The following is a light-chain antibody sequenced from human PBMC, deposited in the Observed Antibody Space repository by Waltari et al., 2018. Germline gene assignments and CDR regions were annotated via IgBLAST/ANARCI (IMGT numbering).Light chain of an antibody. CDR2: EVS. CDR3: SSYTSSSTRV. Sequence: QSALTQPVSVSGSPGQSITISCTGTSSAVGGYNYVSWYQQHPGKAPKLMIYEVSNRPSGVSNRFSGSKSGNTASLTISGLQAEDEADYYCSSYTSSSTRVFGGGTKLTVL. V-gene: IGLV2-14*01. J-gene: IGLJ3*02. CDR1: SSAVGGYNY.